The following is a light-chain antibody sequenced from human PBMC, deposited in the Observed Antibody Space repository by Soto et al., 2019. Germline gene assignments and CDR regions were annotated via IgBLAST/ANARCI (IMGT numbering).Light chain of an antibody. CDR3: CSYAGSSPYV. CDR1: SSDVGSYNL. CDR2: EGS. Sequence: QSALTQPASVSGSPGQSITISCTGTSSDVGSYNLVSWYQQHPGKAPKLIIYEGSKRPSGVSNRFSGSKSGNTASLTISGLQAEDGADYHCCSYAGSSPYVFGTGTKLTVL. V-gene: IGLV2-23*01. J-gene: IGLJ1*01.